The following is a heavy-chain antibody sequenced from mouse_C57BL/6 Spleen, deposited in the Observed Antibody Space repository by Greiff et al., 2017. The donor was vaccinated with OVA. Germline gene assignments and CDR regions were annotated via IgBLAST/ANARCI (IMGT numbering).Heavy chain of an antibody. D-gene: IGHD1-1*01. Sequence: VQLQQSGTELVKPGASVKLSCKASGYTFTSYWMHWVKQRPGQGLEWIGNINPSNGGTNYNEKFKSKATLTVDKSSSTAYMQLSSLTSEDSAVYYCARGGVVGHYFDYWGQGTTLTVSS. CDR1: GYTFTSYW. CDR2: INPSNGGT. CDR3: ARGGVVGHYFDY. V-gene: IGHV1-53*01. J-gene: IGHJ2*01.